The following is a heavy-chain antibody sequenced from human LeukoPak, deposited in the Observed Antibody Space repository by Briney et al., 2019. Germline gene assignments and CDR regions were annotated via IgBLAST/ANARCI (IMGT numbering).Heavy chain of an antibody. D-gene: IGHD2-15*01. CDR2: ISSSSSYI. Sequence: GGSLRLSCAASGFTFSSYSMNWVRQAPGKGLEWVSSISSSSSYIYYADSVKGRFTISRDNAKNSLYPQMNSLRAEDTAVYYCASSGGDFDYWGQGTLVTVSS. V-gene: IGHV3-21*01. J-gene: IGHJ4*02. CDR1: GFTFSSYS. CDR3: ASSGGDFDY.